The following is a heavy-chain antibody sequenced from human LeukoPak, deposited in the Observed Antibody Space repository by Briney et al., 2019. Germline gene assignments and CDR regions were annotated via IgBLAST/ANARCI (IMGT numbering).Heavy chain of an antibody. CDR1: GFTFSSYA. J-gene: IGHJ5*01. CDR2: ISGSGGST. Sequence: PGGSVRLSCAASGFTFSSYAMSWVRQAPGKGLEWVSAISGSGGSTYYADSVKGRFTISRDNSKNTLYLQMNSLRAEDTAVYYCARSVRGVIIGFDPWGQGTLVSVSS. D-gene: IGHD3-10*01. V-gene: IGHV3-23*01. CDR3: ARSVRGVIIGFDP.